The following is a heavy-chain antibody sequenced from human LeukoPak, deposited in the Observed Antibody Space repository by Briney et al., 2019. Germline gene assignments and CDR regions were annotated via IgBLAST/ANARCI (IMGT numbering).Heavy chain of an antibody. CDR1: GGSISSYY. V-gene: IGHV4-34*01. CDR2: INHSGST. J-gene: IGHJ5*02. D-gene: IGHD3-9*01. CDR3: ARHIRYFGFDP. Sequence: SETLSLTCTVSGGSISSYYWSWIRQPPGKGLEWIGEINHSGSTNYNPSLKSRVTISVDTSKNQLSLKLSSVTAADTAVYYCARHIRYFGFDPWGQGTLVTVSS.